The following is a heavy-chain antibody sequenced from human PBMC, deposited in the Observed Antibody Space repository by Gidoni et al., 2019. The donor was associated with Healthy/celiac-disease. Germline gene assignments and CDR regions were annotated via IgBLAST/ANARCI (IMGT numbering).Heavy chain of an antibody. CDR2: ISWDGGST. CDR1: GFTFDDSA. V-gene: IGHV3-43D*03. CDR3: AKESDCSGGSCYRNYYYYYGMDV. Sequence: VQLVESGGVVVQPGGSLRLSCAASGFTFDDSALQWVRQAPGKGLELVSLISWDGGSTYYADSVKGRFTISRDNSKNSLYLQMNSLRAEDTALYYCAKESDCSGGSCYRNYYYYYGMDVWGQGTTVTVSS. J-gene: IGHJ6*02. D-gene: IGHD2-15*01.